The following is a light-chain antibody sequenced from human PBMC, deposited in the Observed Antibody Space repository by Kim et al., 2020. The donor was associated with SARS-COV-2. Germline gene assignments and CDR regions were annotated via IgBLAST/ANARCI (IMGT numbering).Light chain of an antibody. CDR1: SGRIASNY. V-gene: IGLV6-57*03. J-gene: IGLJ2*01. CDR2: EDN. CDR3: QSYDSSTHVV. Sequence: KRVTISCTRSSGRIASNYVQWYQQRPGSAPTTVIYEDNQRPSGVPDRFSGSIDSSSNSASLTISGLKTEDEADYYCQSYDSSTHVVFGGGTQLTVL.